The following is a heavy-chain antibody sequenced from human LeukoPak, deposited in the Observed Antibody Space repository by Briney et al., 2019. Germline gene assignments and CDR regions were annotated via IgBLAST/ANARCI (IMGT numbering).Heavy chain of an antibody. Sequence: GGSLRLSCAASGFTFSSYGMSWVRQAPGKGLEWVSAISGSGGSTYYADSVKGRFTISRDNAKNSLYLQMNSLRAEDTAVYYCARDPGSYGISWGQGTLVTVSS. CDR1: GFTFSSYG. CDR2: ISGSGGST. D-gene: IGHD5-18*01. CDR3: ARDPGSYGIS. V-gene: IGHV3-23*01. J-gene: IGHJ4*02.